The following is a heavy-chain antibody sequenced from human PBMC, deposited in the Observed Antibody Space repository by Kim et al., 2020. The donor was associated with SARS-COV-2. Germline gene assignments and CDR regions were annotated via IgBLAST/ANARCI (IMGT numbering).Heavy chain of an antibody. D-gene: IGHD6-13*01. CDR3: AKGRYSSSWYESDWLDP. CDR2: ISGSGGST. V-gene: IGHV3-23*01. Sequence: GGSLRLSCAASGFTFSSYAMSWVRQAPGKGLEWVSVISGSGGSTYYADSVKGRFTISRDNSKNTLYLQMNSLRAEDTAVYYCAKGRYSSSWYESDWLDPGGQGTLVPVSS. CDR1: GFTFSSYA. J-gene: IGHJ5*02.